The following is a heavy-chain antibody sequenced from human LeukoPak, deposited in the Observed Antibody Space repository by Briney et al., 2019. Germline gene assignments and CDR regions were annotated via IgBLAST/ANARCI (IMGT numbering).Heavy chain of an antibody. V-gene: IGHV3-73*01. Sequence: AYAESVKGRFTIFRDDSKSTAYLQMNSLKTEDTAVYYCTSIDFWGQGTQVAVSS. J-gene: IGHJ4*02. CDR3: TSIDF.